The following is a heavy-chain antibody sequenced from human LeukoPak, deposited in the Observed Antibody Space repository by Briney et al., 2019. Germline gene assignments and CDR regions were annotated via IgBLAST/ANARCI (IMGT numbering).Heavy chain of an antibody. CDR2: IYPGDSDT. D-gene: IGHD5-12*01. CDR3: ARRGYSGYEGAWFDP. J-gene: IGHJ5*02. Sequence: GESLKISCKGSGYVFTTYWIGWVRQMPGKGLERMGIIYPGDSDTRYSPSFQGQVTISADKSISTAYLQWDSLKASDTAMYYCARRGYSGYEGAWFDPWGQGTLVTVSS. CDR1: GYVFTTYW. V-gene: IGHV5-51*01.